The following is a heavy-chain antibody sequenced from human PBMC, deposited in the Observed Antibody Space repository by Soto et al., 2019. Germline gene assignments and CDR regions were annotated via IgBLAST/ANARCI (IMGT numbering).Heavy chain of an antibody. CDR1: SDSISSGGYY. J-gene: IGHJ3*02. D-gene: IGHD3-3*01. V-gene: IGHV4-31*03. CDR2: IYYSGST. CDR3: AREGNYDLTRGAFDI. Sequence: SGTLSLTGTVSSDSISSGGYYWSWIRQHPGKGLEWIGYIYYSGSTYYNPSLKSRVTISVDTSKNQFSLKLSSVTAADTAVYYCAREGNYDLTRGAFDIWGQGTMVTVSS.